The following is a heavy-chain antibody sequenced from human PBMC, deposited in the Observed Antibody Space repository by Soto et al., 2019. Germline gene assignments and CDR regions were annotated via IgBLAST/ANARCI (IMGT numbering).Heavy chain of an antibody. Sequence: GSLRLSCAASGFTFSSYAMSWVRQAPGKGLEWVSAISGSGGSTYYADSVKGRFTISRDNSKNTLYLQMNSLRAEDTAVYYCAKANVDIVATKDYYYYYGMDVWGQGTTVTVSS. CDR3: AKANVDIVATKDYYYYYGMDV. J-gene: IGHJ6*02. D-gene: IGHD5-12*01. V-gene: IGHV3-23*01. CDR1: GFTFSSYA. CDR2: ISGSGGST.